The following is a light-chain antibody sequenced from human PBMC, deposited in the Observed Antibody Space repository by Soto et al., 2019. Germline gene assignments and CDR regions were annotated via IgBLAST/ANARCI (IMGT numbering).Light chain of an antibody. CDR2: AAS. CDR1: QSISGW. J-gene: IGKJ5*01. CDR3: QQSYRTPIS. Sequence: DIQMTQSPSTLSASVGDRITITYRASQSISGWLAWYQHKPGKAPKLLIYAASSLQSGVPSRFSGSGSGTDFTLTISSLQPEDFATYYCQQSYRTPISFGQGTRLEIK. V-gene: IGKV1-39*01.